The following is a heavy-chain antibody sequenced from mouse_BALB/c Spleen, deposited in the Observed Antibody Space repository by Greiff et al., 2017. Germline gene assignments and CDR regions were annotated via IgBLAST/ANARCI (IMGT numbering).Heavy chain of an antibody. D-gene: IGHD2-14*01. Sequence: EVQGVESGGGLVQPGGSRKLSCAASGFTFSSFGMHWVRQAPEKGLEWVAYISSGSSTIYYADTVKGRFTISRDNPKNTLFLQMTSLRSEDTARYYCARDYRYEYAMDYWGQGTSVTVSS. CDR3: ARDYRYEYAMDY. V-gene: IGHV5-17*02. J-gene: IGHJ4*01. CDR2: ISSGSSTI. CDR1: GFTFSSFG.